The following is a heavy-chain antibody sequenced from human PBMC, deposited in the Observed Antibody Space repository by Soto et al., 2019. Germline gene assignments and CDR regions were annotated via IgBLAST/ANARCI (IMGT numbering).Heavy chain of an antibody. Sequence: GESLKISCAASGFTFSSYAMSWVRQAPGKGLEWVSAISGSGGSTYYADSVKGRFTISRDNSKNTLYLQMNSLRAEDTAVYYCAKDRQWLVPNYFDYWGQGTLVTVSS. CDR3: AKDRQWLVPNYFDY. CDR1: GFTFSSYA. D-gene: IGHD6-19*01. CDR2: ISGSGGST. V-gene: IGHV3-23*01. J-gene: IGHJ4*02.